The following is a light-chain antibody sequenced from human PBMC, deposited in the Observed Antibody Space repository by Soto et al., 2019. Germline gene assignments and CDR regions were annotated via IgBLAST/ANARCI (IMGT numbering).Light chain of an antibody. Sequence: DIQMTQSPSAVSASVGERVTITCRASQGINNYLAWFQQKPGKVPKRLIYGASSLQSGVPPRFSGSGSGTEFTLTISSLQPEDFATYYCLQHQSYPFTFGQGTKLEIK. CDR1: QGINNY. CDR2: GAS. V-gene: IGKV1-17*03. J-gene: IGKJ2*01. CDR3: LQHQSYPFT.